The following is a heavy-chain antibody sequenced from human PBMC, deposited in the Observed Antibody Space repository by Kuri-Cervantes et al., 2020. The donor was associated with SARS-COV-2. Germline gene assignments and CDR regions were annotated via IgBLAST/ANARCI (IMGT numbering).Heavy chain of an antibody. CDR1: GYTFTGYY. D-gene: IGHD2-2*01. V-gene: IGHV1-2*02. Sequence: ASVKVSCKASGYTFTGYYMHWVRQAPGQGLEWMGWINPNSGGTNYAQKFQGRVTMTRDTSISTAYMELSSLRSEDTAVYYCATAPPYCSSTSCPHNWFDPWGQGTLVTVSS. J-gene: IGHJ5*02. CDR3: ATAPPYCSSTSCPHNWFDP. CDR2: INPNSGGT.